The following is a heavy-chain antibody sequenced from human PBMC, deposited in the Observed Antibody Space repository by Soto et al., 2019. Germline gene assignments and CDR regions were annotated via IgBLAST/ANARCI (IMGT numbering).Heavy chain of an antibody. Sequence: EVQLVESGGGLVQPGGSLKLSCRVSGLTFSVSAIHWVRQAPGKGLKWVVRVRSKINNYATSYEASVTGRFTISRDDSTNTAYLHMSNLKTEDTAVYYCTRPDYAGNSGDYWGQRTLVTVSS. CDR1: GLTFSVSA. CDR2: VRSKINNYAT. J-gene: IGHJ4*02. CDR3: TRPDYAGNSGDY. D-gene: IGHD4-17*01. V-gene: IGHV3-73*01.